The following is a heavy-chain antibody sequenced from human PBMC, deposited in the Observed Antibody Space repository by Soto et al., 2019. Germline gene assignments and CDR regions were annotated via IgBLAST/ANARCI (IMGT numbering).Heavy chain of an antibody. J-gene: IGHJ5*02. CDR3: ARAGYCSGGSCYALYWFDP. V-gene: IGHV3-30-3*01. D-gene: IGHD2-15*01. Sequence: QVQLVESGGGVVQPGRSLRLSCAASGFTFSSYAMHWVRQAPGKGLEWVAVISYDGSNKYYADSVKGRFTISRDNSKNELDLEMNSLRAEDTAVYYCARAGYCSGGSCYALYWFDPWGQGTLVTVSS. CDR2: ISYDGSNK. CDR1: GFTFSSYA.